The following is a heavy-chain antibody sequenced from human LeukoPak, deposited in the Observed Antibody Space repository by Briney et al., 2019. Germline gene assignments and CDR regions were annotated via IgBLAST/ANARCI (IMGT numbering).Heavy chain of an antibody. CDR1: GYTFTSYD. Sequence: ASVKVSCKASGYTFTSYDINWVRQATGQGLEWMGWMNPNSGNTGYAQKFQGRVTITRNTSISTAYMELSSLRSEDTAVYYCARGKYSSSWYDYYYMDVWGKGTTVTVSS. CDR3: ARGKYSSSWYDYYYMDV. J-gene: IGHJ6*03. V-gene: IGHV1-8*03. D-gene: IGHD6-13*01. CDR2: MNPNSGNT.